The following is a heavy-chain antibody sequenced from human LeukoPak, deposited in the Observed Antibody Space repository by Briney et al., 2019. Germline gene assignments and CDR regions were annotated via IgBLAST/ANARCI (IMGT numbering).Heavy chain of an antibody. J-gene: IGHJ4*02. CDR1: GFTFSTYS. V-gene: IGHV3-21*01. D-gene: IGHD6-19*01. Sequence: GGSLRLSCAASGFTFSTYSMNWVRQAPGKGLEWVSSISSSSFVYYSDSVKGRFTVSRDNAENSLYLQMNSLRAEDTAVYYCARDDGETSAWHYFDLWGQGTLVTASS. CDR3: ARDDGETSAWHYFDL. CDR2: ISSSSFV.